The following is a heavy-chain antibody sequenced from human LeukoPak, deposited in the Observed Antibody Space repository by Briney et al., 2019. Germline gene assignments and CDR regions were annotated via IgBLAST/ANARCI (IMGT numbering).Heavy chain of an antibody. CDR2: RNYRSKRYN. CDR3: ARIIPGIAAAGILD. J-gene: IGHJ4*02. V-gene: IGHV6-1*01. Sequence: SQTLSLTCAICGDIVSSNSAAWNWIRQSPSSGVERLGRRNYRSKRYNDYAVSVKSRMTINPDTSKNKFYLQLNSVTSEDTAVYYCARIIPGIAAAGILDWGQGTLFTVSS. D-gene: IGHD6-13*01. CDR1: GDIVSSNSAA.